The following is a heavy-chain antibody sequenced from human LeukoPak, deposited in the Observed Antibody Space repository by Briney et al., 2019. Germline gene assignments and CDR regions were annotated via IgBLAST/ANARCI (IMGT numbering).Heavy chain of an antibody. CDR2: IYTSGST. CDR3: ARSEWGFLY. D-gene: IGHD1-26*01. CDR1: GGSISSGSYY. V-gene: IGHV4-61*02. Sequence: SETLSLTCTVSGGSISSGSYYWSWIRQPAGKGLEWIGRIYTSGSTNYNPSLKCRVTISVDTSKNQFSPKLSSVTAADTAVYYCARSEWGFLYWGQGTLVTVSS. J-gene: IGHJ4*02.